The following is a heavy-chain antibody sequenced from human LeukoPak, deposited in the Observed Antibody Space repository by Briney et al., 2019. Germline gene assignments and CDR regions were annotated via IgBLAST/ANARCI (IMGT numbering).Heavy chain of an antibody. CDR3: ARDGTSTDDY. CDR2: ISGHNDNP. J-gene: IGHJ4*02. V-gene: IGHV1-18*01. CDR1: GYTFSNFG. D-gene: IGHD2-2*01. Sequence: ASVKVSCKTSGYTFSNFGINWVRQAPGQGLEGMGWISGHNDNPNYGQKFQGRFTVTTDSSTSTAYMELRNLRFDDTAVYYCARDGTSTDDYWGQGTLVTVSS.